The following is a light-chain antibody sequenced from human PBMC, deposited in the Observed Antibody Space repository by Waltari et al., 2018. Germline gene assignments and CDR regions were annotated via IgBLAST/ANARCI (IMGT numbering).Light chain of an antibody. Sequence: QSALTQPPSASGSPGQSVTIPCTGTSSDVGGYNYVAWYQQHPGKAPNLLIYEVNKRPSGVPDRFSGSKSGNTASLTVSGLQAEDEADYYCISYAGTNNYVFGTGTKVTVL. J-gene: IGLJ1*01. CDR2: EVN. CDR1: SSDVGGYNY. V-gene: IGLV2-8*01. CDR3: ISYAGTNNYV.